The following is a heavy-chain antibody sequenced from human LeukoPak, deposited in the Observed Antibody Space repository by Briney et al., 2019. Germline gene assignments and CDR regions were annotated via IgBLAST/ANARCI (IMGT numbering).Heavy chain of an antibody. CDR2: ISGSGGST. D-gene: IGHD2-2*01. V-gene: IGHV3-23*01. J-gene: IGHJ4*02. CDR3: AKDRNPYCSSTSCHLGGY. CDR1: GFTFSSYA. Sequence: GGSLRLSCAASGFTFSSYAMSWVRQAPGRGLEWVSAISGSGGSTYYADSVKGRFTISRDNSKNTLYLQMNSLRAEDTAVYYCAKDRNPYCSSTSCHLGGYWGQGTLVTVSS.